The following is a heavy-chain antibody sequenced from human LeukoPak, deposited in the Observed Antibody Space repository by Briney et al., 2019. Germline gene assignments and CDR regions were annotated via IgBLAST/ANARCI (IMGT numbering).Heavy chain of an antibody. Sequence: GGSLRLSCAASGFTFSNSAMSWVRQAPGKGLEWVSTLSGSGITTYYADSVKGRFTTSRDNSKNTLYLQMNSLRAEDTAAYYCAKGIYSSGWSYFDYWGHGTLVTVSS. CDR2: LSGSGITT. CDR1: GFTFSNSA. CDR3: AKGIYSSGWSYFDY. V-gene: IGHV3-23*01. D-gene: IGHD6-19*01. J-gene: IGHJ4*01.